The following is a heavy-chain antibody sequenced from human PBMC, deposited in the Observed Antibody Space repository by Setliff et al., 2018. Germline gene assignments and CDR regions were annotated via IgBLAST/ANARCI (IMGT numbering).Heavy chain of an antibody. D-gene: IGHD5-18*01. CDR2: IYHNGNT. CDR1: GGSISPYF. CDR3: VRDRTAYSYGLDV. J-gene: IGHJ6*02. Sequence: PSETLSLTCTVSGGSISPYFWSWVRQPPGKGLEWIGYIYHNGNTNFNPSLKTRVTISVDTSKNQFALNLKSVTAADTAVYYCVRDRTAYSYGLDVWGQGTTVTVSS. V-gene: IGHV4-59*01.